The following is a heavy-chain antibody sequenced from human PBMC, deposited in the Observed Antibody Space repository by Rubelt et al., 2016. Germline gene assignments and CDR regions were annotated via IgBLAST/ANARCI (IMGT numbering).Heavy chain of an antibody. CDR3: ARDRIRIAARQGWYFDL. CDR2: ISAYNGNT. V-gene: IGHV1-18*01. Sequence: QVQLVQSGAEVKKPGASVKVSCKASGYTFTSYGISWVRQAPGQGLEWMGWISAYNGNTNYAQKRQGRVTMTTDTSTSTAYMELRSLGADDTAVYYCARDRIRIAARQGWYFDLWGRGTLVTVSS. D-gene: IGHD6-6*01. CDR1: GYTFTSYG. J-gene: IGHJ2*01.